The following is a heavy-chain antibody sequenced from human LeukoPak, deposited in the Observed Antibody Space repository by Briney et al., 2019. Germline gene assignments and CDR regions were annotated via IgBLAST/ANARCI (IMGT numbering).Heavy chain of an antibody. D-gene: IGHD4-17*01. CDR2: INHSGST. CDR1: GGSFSGYY. V-gene: IGHV4-34*01. Sequence: SETLSLTCAVYGGSFSGYYWSWIRQPPGKGLEWIGEINHSGSTNYNPSLKSRVTISVDTSKNQFSLKLSSVTAADTAVYYCARVTPSYGDLDYRGQGTLVTVSS. CDR3: ARVTPSYGDLDY. J-gene: IGHJ4*02.